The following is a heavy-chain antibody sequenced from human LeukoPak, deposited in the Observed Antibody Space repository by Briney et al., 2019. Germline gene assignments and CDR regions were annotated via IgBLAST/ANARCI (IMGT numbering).Heavy chain of an antibody. CDR3: ARDGRVGYYYDSGGYPFDY. J-gene: IGHJ4*02. CDR1: GYTFTSYA. V-gene: IGHV7-4-1*02. Sequence: GASVKVSCKASGYTFTSYAMNWVRQAPGQGLEWMGWINTNTGNPTYAQGFTGRFVFSLDTSVSTAYLQISSLKAEDTAVYYCARDGRVGYYYDSGGYPFDYWGQGTLVTVSS. CDR2: INTNTGNP. D-gene: IGHD3-22*01.